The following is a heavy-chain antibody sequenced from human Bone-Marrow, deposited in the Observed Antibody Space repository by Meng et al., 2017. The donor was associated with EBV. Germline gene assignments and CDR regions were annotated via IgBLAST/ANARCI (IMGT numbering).Heavy chain of an antibody. CDR1: GYTLTELS. Sequence: QAQLVQPGAEVKKPGASVKVSCKVSGYTLTELSMHWVRQAPGKGLEWMGGFDPEDGETIYAQKFQGRVTMTEDTSTDTAYMELSSLRSEDTAVYYCATGTYYDILTGYYLDYWGQGTLVTVSS. V-gene: IGHV1-24*01. CDR2: FDPEDGET. CDR3: ATGTYYDILTGYYLDY. J-gene: IGHJ4*02. D-gene: IGHD3-9*01.